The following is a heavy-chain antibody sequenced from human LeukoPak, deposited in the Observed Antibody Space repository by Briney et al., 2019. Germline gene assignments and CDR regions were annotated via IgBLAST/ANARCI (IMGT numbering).Heavy chain of an antibody. CDR1: GLTFSDYY. V-gene: IGHV3-11*05. CDR3: ARGAKYCSSTSCYEDAFDI. D-gene: IGHD2-2*01. CDR2: ISSSSYYT. J-gene: IGHJ3*02. Sequence: PGGSLRPSCAASGLTFSDYYMNWIRQAPGKGLEWVSYISSSSYYTNYADSVKGRFTISRDNAKNSLYLQMNSLRAEDTAVYYCARGAKYCSSTSCYEDAFDIWGQGTMVTVSS.